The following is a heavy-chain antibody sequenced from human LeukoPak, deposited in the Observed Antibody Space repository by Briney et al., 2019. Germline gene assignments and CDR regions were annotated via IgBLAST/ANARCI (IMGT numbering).Heavy chain of an antibody. V-gene: IGHV3-53*01. CDR2: IYSGGST. J-gene: IGHJ4*02. CDR1: GFTVSSNH. CDR3: ARGPAGYN. Sequence: GGSLRLSCAASGFTVSSNHMSWVHPAPGKGLEWVSVIYSGGSTDYADSVKGRFTISRDNSKNTLYLQMNSLRAEDTAVYHCARGPAGYNWGQGTLVTVSS. D-gene: IGHD1-1*01.